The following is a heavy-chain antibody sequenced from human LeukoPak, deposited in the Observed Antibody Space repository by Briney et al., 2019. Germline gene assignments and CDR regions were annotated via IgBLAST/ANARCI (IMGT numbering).Heavy chain of an antibody. J-gene: IGHJ5*02. Sequence: SETLSLTCTVSGGSISSGDYYWSWIRQPAGKGLEWIGRIYTSGSTNYNPSLKSRVTISVDTSKNQFSLKLSSVTAADTAVYYCARGHGYCSSTSCYIAWFDPWGQGTLVTVSS. V-gene: IGHV4-61*02. CDR1: GGSISSGDYY. CDR3: ARGHGYCSSTSCYIAWFDP. D-gene: IGHD2-2*02. CDR2: IYTSGST.